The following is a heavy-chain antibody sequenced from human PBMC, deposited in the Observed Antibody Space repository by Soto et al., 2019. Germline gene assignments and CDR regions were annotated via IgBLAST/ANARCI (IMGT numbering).Heavy chain of an antibody. J-gene: IGHJ4*02. V-gene: IGHV4-34*01. CDR2: INHSGST. D-gene: IGHD5-18*01. Sequence: TLSLTCAVYGGSFSGYYWSWIRQPPGKGLEWIGEINHSGSTNYNPSLKSRVTISVDTSKNQFSLKLSSVTAADTAVYYCARGLDTAMVTNFDYWGQGTLVTVSS. CDR3: ARGLDTAMVTNFDY. CDR1: GGSFSGYY.